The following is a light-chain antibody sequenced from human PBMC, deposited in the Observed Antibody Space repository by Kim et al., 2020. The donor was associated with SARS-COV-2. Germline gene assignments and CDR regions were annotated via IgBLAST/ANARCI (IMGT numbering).Light chain of an antibody. V-gene: IGLV2-23*02. J-gene: IGLJ2*01. Sequence: QSALAQPASVSGSPGQSITISCTGTSSDVGNNNLVSWYQQHPGKAPKFIIYEVNKRPSGVSSRFSGSKSGDTASLTISGLQADDEADYYCCSYAGRGTFAVFGGGTKLTVL. CDR3: CSYAGRGTFAV. CDR2: EVN. CDR1: SSDVGNNNL.